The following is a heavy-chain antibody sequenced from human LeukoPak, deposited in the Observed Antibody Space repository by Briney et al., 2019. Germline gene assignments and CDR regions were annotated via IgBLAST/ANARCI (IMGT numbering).Heavy chain of an antibody. Sequence: GASVKVSCKASGGTFSSYAISWVRQAPGQGLEWMGGIIPIFGTANYAQKFQGRVTITTDESTSTAYMELSSLRSEDTAVYYCAREERGGLSESLGGLFASYYTYYYMDVWGRGTTVTVSS. CDR1: GGTFSSYA. V-gene: IGHV1-69*05. D-gene: IGHD3-16*01. CDR3: AREERGGLSESLGGLFASYYTYYYMDV. CDR2: IIPIFGTA. J-gene: IGHJ6*03.